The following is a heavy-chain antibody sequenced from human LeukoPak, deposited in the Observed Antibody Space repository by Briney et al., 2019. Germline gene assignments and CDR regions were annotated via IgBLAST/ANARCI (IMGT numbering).Heavy chain of an antibody. CDR1: GGSFSGYY. Sequence: TPSETLSLTCAVYGGSFSGYYWSWIRQPPGKGLEWIGEINHSGSTNYNPSLKSRVTISVDTSKNQFSLKLSSVTAADTAVYYCARGTFLPQGYCSGGSCYPYYMDVWGKGTTVTVSS. CDR3: ARGTFLPQGYCSGGSCYPYYMDV. J-gene: IGHJ6*03. CDR2: INHSGST. D-gene: IGHD2-15*01. V-gene: IGHV4-34*01.